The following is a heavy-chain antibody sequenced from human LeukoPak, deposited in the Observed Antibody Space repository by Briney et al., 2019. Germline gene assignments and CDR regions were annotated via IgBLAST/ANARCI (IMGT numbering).Heavy chain of an antibody. CDR2: IKKDGSEK. CDR3: ARESRGRSKIDY. J-gene: IGHJ4*02. D-gene: IGHD4-17*01. CDR1: GFTFSNYW. Sequence: GGSLRLSCAASGFTFSNYWVSWVRQAPGKGPEWVANIKKDGSEKYYVDSVKGRFTISRDNANNSLYVQMNSLRVEDTGVYYCARESRGRSKIDYWGQGTLVTVSS. V-gene: IGHV3-7*01.